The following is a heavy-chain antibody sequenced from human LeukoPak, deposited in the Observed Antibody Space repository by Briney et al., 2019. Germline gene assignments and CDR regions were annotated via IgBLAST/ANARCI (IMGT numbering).Heavy chain of an antibody. CDR3: ARGGGLDV. D-gene: IGHD3-16*01. J-gene: IGHJ6*02. CDR1: GFSVSNYA. Sequence: GGSLRLSCAASGFSVSNYALSWARQAPGKGLEWVASINHNGNVNYYVDSVKGRFTISRDNAKNSLYLQMSNLRAEDTAVYFCARGGGLDVWGQGATVTVSS. V-gene: IGHV3-7*03. CDR2: INHNGNVN.